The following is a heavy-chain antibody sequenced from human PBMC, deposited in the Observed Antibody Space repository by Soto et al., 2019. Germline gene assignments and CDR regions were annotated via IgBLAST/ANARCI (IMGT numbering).Heavy chain of an antibody. V-gene: IGHV3-7*01. J-gene: IGHJ4*02. CDR2: ISPDGSER. CDR1: GFTFSSFW. Sequence: PGVSLRLSCSASGFTFSSFWMDWVRQAPGKGLEWVANISPDGSERHYVDSVKGRFTISRDNAKNSLYLQMSSLTAEDSALYYCSRSLDSWGQGTRVTVSS. CDR3: SRSLDS.